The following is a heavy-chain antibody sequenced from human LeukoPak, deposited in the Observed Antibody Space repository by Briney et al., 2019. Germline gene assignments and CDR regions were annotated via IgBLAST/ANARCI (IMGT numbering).Heavy chain of an antibody. D-gene: IGHD1-26*01. CDR1: GYSFATYW. Sequence: GESLRISCKGSGYSFATYWISWVRQMPGKGLEWMGRIDPIDSYTNYSPSSQGHVTISADKSISTAYLQWSSLKASDTAMYYCARLIRRGWGGATFDYWGQGTLVTVSS. CDR3: ARLIRRGWGGATFDY. CDR2: IDPIDSYT. J-gene: IGHJ4*02. V-gene: IGHV5-10-1*01.